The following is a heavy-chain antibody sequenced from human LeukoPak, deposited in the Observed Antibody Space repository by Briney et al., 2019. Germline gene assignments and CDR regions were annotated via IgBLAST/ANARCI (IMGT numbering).Heavy chain of an antibody. CDR1: GFTVSSNY. D-gene: IGHD1-26*01. V-gene: IGHV3-7*01. CDR3: ARESRYSGSYFGHAFDI. CDR2: IKQDGSEK. Sequence: GGSLRLSCAASGFTVSSNYMSWVRQAPGKGLEWVANIKQDGSEKYYVDSVKGRFTISRDNAKNSLYLQMNSLRAEDTAVYYCARESRYSGSYFGHAFDIWGQGTMVTVSS. J-gene: IGHJ3*02.